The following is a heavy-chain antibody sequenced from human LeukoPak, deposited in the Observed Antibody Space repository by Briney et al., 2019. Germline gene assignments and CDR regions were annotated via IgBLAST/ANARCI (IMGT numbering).Heavy chain of an antibody. CDR2: AYGDGSSQ. J-gene: IGHJ1*01. CDR3: ATGGNFYYSH. V-gene: IGHV3-33*01. CDR1: GFPFSGYG. D-gene: IGHD4-11*01. Sequence: GGSLRLSCAASGFPFSGYGMHWVRQAPGKGLEWVAVAYGDGSSQYYADSVKGRFSISKDISKNTLSLQMNSLRAEDTAVYTCATGGNFYYSHWGQGTLVTVSS.